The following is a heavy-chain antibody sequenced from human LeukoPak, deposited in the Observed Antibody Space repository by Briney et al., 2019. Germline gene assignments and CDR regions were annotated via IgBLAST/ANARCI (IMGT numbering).Heavy chain of an antibody. CDR1: GYSISSGYY. CDR3: ARGPQYSSSSWGYFDL. J-gene: IGHJ2*01. V-gene: IGHV4-38-2*02. D-gene: IGHD6-6*01. Sequence: SETLSLTCTVSGYSISSGYYWGWIRQPPGKGLEWIGSIYHSGSTYYNPSLKSRVTISVDTSKNQFSLKLSSVTAADTAVYYCARGPQYSSSSWGYFDLWGRGTLVTVSS. CDR2: IYHSGST.